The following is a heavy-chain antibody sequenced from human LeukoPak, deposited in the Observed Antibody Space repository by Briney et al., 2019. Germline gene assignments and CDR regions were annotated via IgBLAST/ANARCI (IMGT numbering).Heavy chain of an antibody. CDR2: IYYSGST. Sequence: PSETLSLTCTVSGGSISSGDYYWSWIRQPPGKGLEWIGYIYYSGSTNYNPSLKSRVTISVDTSKNQFSLKLSSVTAADTAVYYCARGRRKYSGSYYGDYWGQGTLVTVSS. D-gene: IGHD1-26*01. CDR3: ARGRRKYSGSYYGDY. CDR1: GGSISSGDYY. V-gene: IGHV4-30-4*01. J-gene: IGHJ4*02.